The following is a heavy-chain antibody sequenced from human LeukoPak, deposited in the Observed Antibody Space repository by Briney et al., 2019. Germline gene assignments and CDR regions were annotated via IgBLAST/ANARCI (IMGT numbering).Heavy chain of an antibody. D-gene: IGHD6-19*01. CDR2: ISGSGGST. V-gene: IGHV3-23*01. J-gene: IGHJ4*02. CDR1: GFTFSSYA. Sequence: PGGSLRLSCAASGFTFSSYAMSWVRQAPGKGLEWVSGISGSGGSTYYAGPVKGRFTISRDNFKNTLYLQMNSLRAEDTALYYCASAPATIAVAGPFDYWGQGTLVTVSS. CDR3: ASAPATIAVAGPFDY.